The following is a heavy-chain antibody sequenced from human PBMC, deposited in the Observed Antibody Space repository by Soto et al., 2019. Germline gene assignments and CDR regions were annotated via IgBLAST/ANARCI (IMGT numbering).Heavy chain of an antibody. Sequence: EVQLLESGGGLVQPGGSLRLSCASSGFTFSSYAMSWVRQAPGKGLEWVSAISGSGGSTYYADSVKGRFTISRDNSKNTLYLQMNSLRAEDTAVYYCAKVVVPAVSDYYYMDVWGKGTTVTVSS. J-gene: IGHJ6*03. V-gene: IGHV3-23*01. CDR1: GFTFSSYA. D-gene: IGHD2-2*01. CDR2: ISGSGGST. CDR3: AKVVVPAVSDYYYMDV.